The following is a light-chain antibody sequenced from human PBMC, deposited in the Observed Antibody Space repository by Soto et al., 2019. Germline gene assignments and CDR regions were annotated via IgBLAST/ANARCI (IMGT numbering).Light chain of an antibody. V-gene: IGKV1-5*01. CDR3: QQYNSYSPWT. CDR1: QSVNKW. J-gene: IGKJ1*01. Sequence: DIQMTQSPSTLSASVGDRVTITFRSSQSVNKWLAWFQQKPGKVPKLLIFDASTLQTGVPSRFGGGGSGTEFTLTISGLQPDDFATYYCQQYNSYSPWTFGQGTKVDIK. CDR2: DAS.